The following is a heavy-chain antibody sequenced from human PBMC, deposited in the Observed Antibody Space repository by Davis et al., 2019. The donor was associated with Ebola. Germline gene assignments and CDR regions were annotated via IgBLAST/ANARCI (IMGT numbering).Heavy chain of an antibody. CDR2: LNPNSGNT. CDR3: ARSKYSGYDRALDY. Sequence: ASVKVSCKASGGTFSSYAINWVRQATGQGLEWMGWLNPNSGNTDSTHKFQGRLTMTKNISIGTAYMELSTLTSEDTAVYYCARSKYSGYDRALDYWGQGTLVTVSS. V-gene: IGHV1-8*02. J-gene: IGHJ4*02. D-gene: IGHD5-12*01. CDR1: GGTFSSYA.